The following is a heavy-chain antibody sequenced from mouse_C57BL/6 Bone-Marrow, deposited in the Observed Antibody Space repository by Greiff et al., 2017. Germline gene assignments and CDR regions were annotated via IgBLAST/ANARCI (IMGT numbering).Heavy chain of an antibody. D-gene: IGHD1-1*01. CDR1: GYTFTSYD. J-gene: IGHJ4*01. CDR3: ARRGYYGSLDY. CDR2: IYPRDGST. V-gene: IGHV1-85*01. Sequence: VKLVESGPELVKPGASVKLSCKASGYTFTSYDINWVKQRPGQGLEWIGWIYPRDGSTKYNEKFKGKATLTVDTASSTAYMELHSLTSEDSAVFFCARRGYYGSLDYWGQGTSVTVSS.